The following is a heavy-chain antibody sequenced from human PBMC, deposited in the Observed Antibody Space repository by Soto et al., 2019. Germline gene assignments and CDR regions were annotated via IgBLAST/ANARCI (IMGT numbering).Heavy chain of an antibody. CDR1: GYSFTSYW. J-gene: IGHJ6*02. CDR3: ARQRYSGYDYYYYYGMDV. D-gene: IGHD5-12*01. CDR2: IYPGDSDT. Sequence: GESLKISCKGSGYSFTSYWIGWVRQMPGKGLEWMGIIYPGDSDTRYSPSFQGQVTISADKSISTAYLQWSSLKASDTAMYYCARQRYSGYDYYYYYGMDVRAQRTTVTVSS. V-gene: IGHV5-51*01.